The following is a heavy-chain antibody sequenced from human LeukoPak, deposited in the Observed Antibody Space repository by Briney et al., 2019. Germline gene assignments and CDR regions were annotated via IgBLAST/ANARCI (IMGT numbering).Heavy chain of an antibody. CDR3: ARELYSSGYHDAFDI. D-gene: IGHD3-22*01. CDR2: INHSGST. CDR1: GGSFSDYY. J-gene: IGHJ3*02. V-gene: IGHV4-34*01. Sequence: SETLSLTCAVYGGSFSDYYWSWIRQPPGKGLEWIGEINHSGSTNYNPSLKSRVTISVDTSKNQFSLKLSSVTGADTAVYYCARELYSSGYHDAFDIWGQGTMVIVSS.